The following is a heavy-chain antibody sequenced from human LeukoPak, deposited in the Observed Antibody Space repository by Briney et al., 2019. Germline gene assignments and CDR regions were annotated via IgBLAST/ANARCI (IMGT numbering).Heavy chain of an antibody. CDR2: IYYSGST. CDR1: GGSISSSSYY. V-gene: IGHV4-39*01. Sequence: SETLSLTCTVSGGSISSSSYYWGWIRQPPGKGLEWIGSIYYSGSTYYNPSLKSRVTISVDTSKNQFSLKLSSVTAADTAVYYCARGIAAAVYWGQGTLVTVSS. CDR3: ARGIAAAVY. D-gene: IGHD6-13*01. J-gene: IGHJ4*02.